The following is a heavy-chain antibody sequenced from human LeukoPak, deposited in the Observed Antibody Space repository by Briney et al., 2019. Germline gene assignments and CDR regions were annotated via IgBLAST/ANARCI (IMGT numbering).Heavy chain of an antibody. D-gene: IGHD4-11*01. CDR1: GGSFSGYY. Sequence: SETLSLTCAVYGGSFSGYYWSWIRQPPGKGLEWIGEINHSGSTNYNPSLKSRVTISVDTSQNQFSLKLSSVTAADTAVYYCARGLTVTSYYYGMDVWGQGTTVTVS. V-gene: IGHV4-34*01. CDR2: INHSGST. CDR3: ARGLTVTSYYYGMDV. J-gene: IGHJ6*02.